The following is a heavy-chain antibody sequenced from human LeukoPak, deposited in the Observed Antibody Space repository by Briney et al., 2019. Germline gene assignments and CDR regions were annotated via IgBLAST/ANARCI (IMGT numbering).Heavy chain of an antibody. J-gene: IGHJ6*02. V-gene: IGHV3-53*01. Sequence: GGSLRLSCTVSGFTVSSNYMSWVRQAPGKGLEWVSFIYRVGRNYYADSVKGRLTISRDNSKDTLSLQMNNLRTGDTAVYYCARRWLVPRGMDVWGQGTTVTVSS. CDR2: IYRVGRN. CDR1: GFTVSSNY. CDR3: ARRWLVPRGMDV. D-gene: IGHD6-19*01.